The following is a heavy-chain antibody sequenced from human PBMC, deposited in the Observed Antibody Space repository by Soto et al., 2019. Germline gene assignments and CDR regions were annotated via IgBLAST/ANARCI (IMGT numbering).Heavy chain of an antibody. V-gene: IGHV3-30-3*01. Sequence: QVQLVESGGGVVQPGRSLRLSCAPSGFTFSNYAMHWVRQAPGKGLEWVAVISYDGSNKYYADSVKGRFTISRDTFKNTLYLQMNSLRAEDTAVYYCARDKRDLRFWEWSYDFDYWGQGTLVTVSS. J-gene: IGHJ4*02. CDR1: GFTFSNYA. CDR2: ISYDGSNK. D-gene: IGHD3-3*01. CDR3: ARDKRDLRFWEWSYDFDY.